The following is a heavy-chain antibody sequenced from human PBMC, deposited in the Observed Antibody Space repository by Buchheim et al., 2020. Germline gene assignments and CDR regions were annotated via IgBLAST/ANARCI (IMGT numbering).Heavy chain of an antibody. CDR1: GFTFSSYW. CDR2: IKQDGSEK. V-gene: IGHV3-7*01. Sequence: EVQLVESGGGLVQPGGSLRLSCAASGFTFSSYWMSWVRQAPGKGLEWVANIKQDGSEKYYVDSVKGRFTISRDNAKNSLYLQTNSLRAEDTAVYYCARGVVGATSYYYYGMDVWGQGTT. D-gene: IGHD1-26*01. CDR3: ARGVVGATSYYYYGMDV. J-gene: IGHJ6*02.